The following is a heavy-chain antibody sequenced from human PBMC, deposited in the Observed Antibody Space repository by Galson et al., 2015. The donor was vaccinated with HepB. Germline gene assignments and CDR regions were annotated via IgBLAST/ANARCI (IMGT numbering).Heavy chain of an antibody. CDR1: GGSFSAYY. V-gene: IGHV4-34*01. CDR2: INHGGST. Sequence: ETLSLTCAVYGGSFSAYYWTWVRQPPGKGLEWIGEINHGGSTNYNPFLKSRVTISLDTSKNQFSLRLTSVTAADTAVYYCARGGGSGSYYNFTYYYDMDIWGRGTTVTVSS. D-gene: IGHD3-10*01. J-gene: IGHJ6*02. CDR3: ARGGGSGSYYNFTYYYDMDI.